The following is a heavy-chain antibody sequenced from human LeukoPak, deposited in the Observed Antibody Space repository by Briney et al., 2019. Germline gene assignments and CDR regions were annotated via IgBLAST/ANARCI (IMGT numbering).Heavy chain of an antibody. CDR3: ATFSRERITMVRGVNNGMDV. CDR1: GYTLTELS. Sequence: ASVKVSCKVSGYTLTELSMHWVRHAPGKGLEWMGGFDPEDGETIYAQKFQGRVTMTEDTSTDTAYMELSSLRSEDTAVYYCATFSRERITMVRGVNNGMDVWGQGTTVTVSS. V-gene: IGHV1-24*01. D-gene: IGHD3-10*01. J-gene: IGHJ6*02. CDR2: FDPEDGET.